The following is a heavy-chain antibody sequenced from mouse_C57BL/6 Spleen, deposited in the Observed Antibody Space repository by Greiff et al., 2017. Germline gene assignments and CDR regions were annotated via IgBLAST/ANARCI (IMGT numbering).Heavy chain of an antibody. V-gene: IGHV1-74*01. CDR1: GYTFTSYW. Sequence: QVHVKQPGAELVKPGASVKVSCKASGYTFTSYWMHWVKQRPGQGLEWIGRIHPSDSDTNYNQKFKGKATLTVDKSSSTAYMQLSSLTSEDSAVYYCARSDGYYGNYAMDYWGQGTSVTVSS. CDR2: IHPSDSDT. D-gene: IGHD2-3*01. CDR3: ARSDGYYGNYAMDY. J-gene: IGHJ4*01.